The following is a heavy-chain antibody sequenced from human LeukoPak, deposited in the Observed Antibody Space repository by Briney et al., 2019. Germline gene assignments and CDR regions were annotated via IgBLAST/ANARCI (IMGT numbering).Heavy chain of an antibody. CDR2: ISYDGNNK. V-gene: IGHV3-30*18. Sequence: GSLRLSCAASGFTFSSYGMHWVRQAPGKGLEWVAVISYDGNNKYYADSVKGRFTISRDNSKNTLYLQINSLRAEDTAVYYCAKTVDDYGDYWGQGTLVTVSS. J-gene: IGHJ4*02. CDR3: AKTVDDYGDY. D-gene: IGHD4-11*01. CDR1: GFTFSSYG.